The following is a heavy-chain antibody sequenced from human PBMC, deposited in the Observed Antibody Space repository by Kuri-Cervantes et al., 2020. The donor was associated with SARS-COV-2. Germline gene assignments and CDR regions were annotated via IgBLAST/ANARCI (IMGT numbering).Heavy chain of an antibody. CDR3: ARDYSSSWYKTFDY. CDR2: ISYDGSNK. Sequence: GESLKISCAASGFTFSSYAMHWVRQAPGKGLEWVAVISYDGSNKYYADSVKGRFTISRGNSKNTLYLQMNSLRAEDTAVYYCARDYSSSWYKTFDYWGQGTLVTVSS. D-gene: IGHD6-13*01. CDR1: GFTFSSYA. J-gene: IGHJ4*02. V-gene: IGHV3-30-3*01.